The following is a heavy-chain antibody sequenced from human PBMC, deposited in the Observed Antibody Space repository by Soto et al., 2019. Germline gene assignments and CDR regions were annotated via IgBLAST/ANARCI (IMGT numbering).Heavy chain of an antibody. CDR3: ARGLWIVVSGNAFDI. CDR2: IYDSGVT. J-gene: IGHJ3*02. Sequence: SQTLSLTCRVSGAIVTSGENYWSLVPQPPGKGLEWIGYIYDSGVTNYTPALKRRVTLSLDRPNNEVSLKLRSVTAADTAVYYCARGLWIVVSGNAFDIWGQGTMVTVSS. D-gene: IGHD3-22*01. V-gene: IGHV4-30-4*08. CDR1: GAIVTSGENY.